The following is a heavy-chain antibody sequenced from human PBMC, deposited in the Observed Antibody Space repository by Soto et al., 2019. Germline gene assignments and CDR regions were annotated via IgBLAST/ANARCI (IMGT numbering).Heavy chain of an antibody. V-gene: IGHV4-39*01. CDR2: VYVDGTT. D-gene: IGHD1-26*01. CDR3: ARYSGTYFFDY. J-gene: IGHJ4*02. Sequence: QVQLQESGPGLVKPSETLSLSCTVSGDSISTSTYYWAWIRQPPGKGLEWIGNVYVDGTTYYNPSIKSRVTISMETSMTRFSLRLRSVTATDTAVFYCARYSGTYFFDYWGQGTLVTVSS. CDR1: GDSISTSTYY.